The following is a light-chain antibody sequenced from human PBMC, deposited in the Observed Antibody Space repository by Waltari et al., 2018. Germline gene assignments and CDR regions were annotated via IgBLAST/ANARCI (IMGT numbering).Light chain of an antibody. CDR1: SIGSKS. V-gene: IGLV3-21*02. CDR2: DDS. CDR3: QVCDSRDDVGV. J-gene: IGLJ2*01. Sequence: SYVLTQPPSVSVALGQTATIPCGGNSIGSKSVHWYQQRPGQAPVLVAYDDSARPSGIPERFSGSNSGNTATLTLSRVEAGDEADYYCQVCDSRDDVGVFGAGTKLSVL.